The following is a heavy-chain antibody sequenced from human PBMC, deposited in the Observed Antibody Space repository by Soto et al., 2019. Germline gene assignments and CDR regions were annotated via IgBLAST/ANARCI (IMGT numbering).Heavy chain of an antibody. D-gene: IGHD3-10*01. CDR3: AREGFGELSGNYYGMDV. V-gene: IGHV1-46*01. J-gene: IGHJ6*02. CDR2: INPSGGST. Sequence: QVQLVQSGAEVKKPGASVEVSCKASGYTFTSYYMHWVRQAPGQGLEWMGIINPSGGSTSYAQKFQGRVTMTRDTSTSTVYMELSSLRSEDTAVYYCAREGFGELSGNYYGMDVWGQGTTVTVSS. CDR1: GYTFTSYY.